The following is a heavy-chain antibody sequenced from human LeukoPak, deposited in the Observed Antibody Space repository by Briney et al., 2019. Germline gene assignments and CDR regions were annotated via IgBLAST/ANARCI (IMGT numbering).Heavy chain of an antibody. J-gene: IGHJ4*02. Sequence: GGSLRLSCAGSGFTFSDVWLSWVRQAPGKGLEWVGRIKSKRDGGTTDYAAPVKGRLTISRDDSTNTLYLQLNSLKIEDTAVYYCTAYCTGCAFYSRRGYYFDYWGQGTLLTVAS. CDR1: GFTFSDVW. V-gene: IGHV3-15*01. CDR3: TAYCTGCAFYSRRGYYFDY. D-gene: IGHD2-8*02. CDR2: IKSKRDGGTT.